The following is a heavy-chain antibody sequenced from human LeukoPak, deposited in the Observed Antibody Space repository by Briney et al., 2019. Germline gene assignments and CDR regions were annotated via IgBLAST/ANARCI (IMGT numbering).Heavy chain of an antibody. J-gene: IGHJ4*02. CDR2: INPNSGAT. V-gene: IGHV1-2*02. D-gene: IGHD2-2*01. CDR3: ASPGRYCDTTNYYSQHVPYF. CDR1: GYTFTAYY. Sequence: GASVKVSCKASGYTFTAYYMHWVRQAPGQGLEWMGWINPNSGATNYAQKFQDRVTMTSDTSISTAYMEVGRLRPDDTAVYYCASPGRYCDTTNYYSQHVPYFWGQGTLVIVSS.